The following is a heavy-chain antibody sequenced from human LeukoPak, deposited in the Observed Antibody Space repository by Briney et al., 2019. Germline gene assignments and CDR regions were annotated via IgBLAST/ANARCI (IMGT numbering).Heavy chain of an antibody. V-gene: IGHV3-48*03. J-gene: IGHJ4*02. D-gene: IGHD4-11*01. CDR1: GFTFSSYE. Sequence: PGGSLRLSCAASGFTFSSYEMNWVRQALEKGLEWVSYISSSGRTIYYADSVQGRFTISRDNAKNSLYLQMNSLRAEDTAVYYCAVNYDLDYWGQGTLVTVSS. CDR2: ISSSGRTI. CDR3: AVNYDLDY.